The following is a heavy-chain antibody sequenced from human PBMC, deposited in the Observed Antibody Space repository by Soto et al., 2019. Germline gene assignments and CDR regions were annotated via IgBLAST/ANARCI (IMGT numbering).Heavy chain of an antibody. V-gene: IGHV3-33*01. J-gene: IGHJ4*02. CDR3: ARDSHSSSYYFDY. CDR1: GFTFSSYG. CDR2: IWYDGSNK. Sequence: GGSLRLCCAASGFTFSSYGMHWVRQAPGKGLEWVAVIWYDGSNKYYADSVKGRFTISRDNSKNTLYLQMNSLRAEDTAVYYCARDSHSSSYYFDYWGQGTLVTVSS. D-gene: IGHD6-13*01.